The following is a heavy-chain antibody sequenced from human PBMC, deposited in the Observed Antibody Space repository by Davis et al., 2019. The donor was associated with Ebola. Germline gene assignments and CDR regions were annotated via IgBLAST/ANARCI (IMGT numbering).Heavy chain of an antibody. CDR2: INSDGSST. Sequence: GESLKISCAASGFTVSSNYMSWVRQAPGKGLVWVSRINSDGSSTSYADSVKGRFTISRDNAKNTLYLQMNSLRAEDTAVYYCARDRYYYGSGSYGDWGQGTLVTVSS. D-gene: IGHD3-10*01. J-gene: IGHJ4*02. CDR3: ARDRYYYGSGSYGD. CDR1: GFTVSSNY. V-gene: IGHV3-74*01.